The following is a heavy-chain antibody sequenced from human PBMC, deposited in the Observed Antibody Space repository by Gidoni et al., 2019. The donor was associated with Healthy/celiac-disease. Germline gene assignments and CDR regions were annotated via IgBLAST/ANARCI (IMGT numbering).Heavy chain of an antibody. J-gene: IGHJ6*02. CDR1: GGSFSGYY. V-gene: IGHV4-34*01. D-gene: IGHD5-18*01. CDR3: ARRGYSYGYTLTYYYYGMDV. Sequence: QVQLQQWGAGLLKPSETLSLTCAVYGGSFSGYYWSWIRQPPGKGLEWIGEINHSGSTNYNPSLKSRVTISVDTSKNQFSLKLSSVTAADTAVYYCARRGYSYGYTLTYYYYGMDVWGQGTTVTVSS. CDR2: INHSGST.